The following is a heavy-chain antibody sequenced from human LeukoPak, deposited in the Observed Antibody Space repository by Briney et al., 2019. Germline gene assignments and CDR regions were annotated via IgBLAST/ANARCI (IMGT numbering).Heavy chain of an antibody. CDR3: ASSYYYDSSGWVFDP. J-gene: IGHJ5*02. CDR1: GFTFSTYG. V-gene: IGHV3-23*01. D-gene: IGHD3-22*01. CDR2: ISGSGGSI. Sequence: AGGSLRLSCAGSGFTFSTYGMTWVRQAPGKGLEWVSAISGSGGSIYYADSVKGRFTISRDNSKNTLYLQMNSLRAEDTAVYYCASSYYYDSSGWVFDPWGQGTLVTVSS.